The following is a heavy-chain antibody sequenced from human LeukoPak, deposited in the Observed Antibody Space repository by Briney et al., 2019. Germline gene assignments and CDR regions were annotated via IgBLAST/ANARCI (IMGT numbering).Heavy chain of an antibody. V-gene: IGHV4-38-2*02. CDR2: IYHSGST. J-gene: IGHJ6*03. CDR3: ARGPSYYYYYMDV. Sequence: PSETLSLTCTVSGYSLSSGYYWGWIRQPPGKGLEWIGSIYHSGSTYYNPSLKSRVTISVDTSKNQFSLKLSSVTAADTAVYYCARGPSYYYYYMDVWGKGTTVTVSS. CDR1: GYSLSSGYY.